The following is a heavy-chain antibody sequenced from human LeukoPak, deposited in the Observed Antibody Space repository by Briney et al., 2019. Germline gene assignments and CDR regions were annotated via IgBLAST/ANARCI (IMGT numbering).Heavy chain of an antibody. V-gene: IGHV3-9*01. CDR1: GFTFDDYA. CDR2: ISWNSGSI. J-gene: IGHJ4*02. Sequence: GGSLRLSCAASGFTFDDYAMHWVRQAPGKGLEWVSGISWNSGSIGYADSVKGRFTISRDNAKNSLYLQMNSLRAEDTALYYCAKDIRYYDSSGGFDYWGQGTLVTVSS. CDR3: AKDIRYYDSSGGFDY. D-gene: IGHD3-22*01.